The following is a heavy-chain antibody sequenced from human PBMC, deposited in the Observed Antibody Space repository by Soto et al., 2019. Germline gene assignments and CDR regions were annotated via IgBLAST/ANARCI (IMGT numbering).Heavy chain of an antibody. CDR3: ATNYAYYYYYGMDV. CDR1: GGSISSSSYY. J-gene: IGHJ6*02. CDR2: IYYSGST. D-gene: IGHD4-4*01. V-gene: IGHV4-39*01. Sequence: SETLSLTCTVSGGSISSSSYYWGWIRQPPGKGLEWIGSIYYSGSTYYNPSLKSRVTISVDASKNQFSLKLSSVTAADTAVYYCATNYAYYYYYGMDVWGQGTTVTVSS.